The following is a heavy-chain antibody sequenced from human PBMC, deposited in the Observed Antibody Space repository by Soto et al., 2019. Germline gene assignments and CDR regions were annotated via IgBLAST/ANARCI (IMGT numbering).Heavy chain of an antibody. J-gene: IGHJ6*04. Sequence: PGGSLRLSCAASGFNFSSYGMHWVRQAPGKGLEWVAVISYDGSNKYYADSVKGRFTISRDNSKNTLYLQMNSLRAEDTAVDYCAKDLISVAGPIGYYYNGRDVWGKGTTVTASS. V-gene: IGHV3-30*18. CDR1: GFNFSSYG. CDR3: AKDLISVAGPIGYYYNGRDV. CDR2: ISYDGSNK. D-gene: IGHD6-19*01.